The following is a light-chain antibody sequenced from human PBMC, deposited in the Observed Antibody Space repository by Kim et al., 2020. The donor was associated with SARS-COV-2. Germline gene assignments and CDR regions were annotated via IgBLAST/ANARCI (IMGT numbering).Light chain of an antibody. V-gene: IGLV3-21*01. CDR1: NIGSKI. J-gene: IGLJ3*02. CDR2: YDK. Sequence: SYELTQPPSVSVAPGETAKITCGGNNIGSKIVQWYQQKPGQAPVVVMSYDKDRPPGIPERISGSNSANTAALTISRVEAGDEADYYCQVWDSGSDHWVFGGGTQLTVL. CDR3: QVWDSGSDHWV.